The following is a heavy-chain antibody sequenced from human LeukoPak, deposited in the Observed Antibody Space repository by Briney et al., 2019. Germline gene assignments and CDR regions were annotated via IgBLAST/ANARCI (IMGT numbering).Heavy chain of an antibody. J-gene: IGHJ4*02. CDR3: AREEEGGDFDY. Sequence: GGSLRLSCAASGFTFSSYAMHWVRQAPGKGLEYVSAISSNGGSTCYANSVKGRFTISRDNSKNTLYLQMGSLRAEDMAVYYCAREEEGGDFDYWGQGTLVTVSS. D-gene: IGHD2-21*01. CDR2: ISSNGGST. V-gene: IGHV3-64*01. CDR1: GFTFSSYA.